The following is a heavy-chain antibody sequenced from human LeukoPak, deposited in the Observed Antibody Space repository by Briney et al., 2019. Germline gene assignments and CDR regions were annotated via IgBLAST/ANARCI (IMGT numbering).Heavy chain of an antibody. V-gene: IGHV1-69*04. J-gene: IGHJ4*02. CDR1: GGTFSSNA. CDR3: ARTPQYPNTYYFDY. Sequence: ASVKVSCKPSGGTFSSNAISWVQQAPGQGLEWMGRIIPIFGMTNYAQKFQGRVTVTADKSTNTAYMELSSLRSDDTAVYYCARTPQYPNTYYFDYWGQGTLVTVSS. D-gene: IGHD4-11*01. CDR2: IIPIFGMT.